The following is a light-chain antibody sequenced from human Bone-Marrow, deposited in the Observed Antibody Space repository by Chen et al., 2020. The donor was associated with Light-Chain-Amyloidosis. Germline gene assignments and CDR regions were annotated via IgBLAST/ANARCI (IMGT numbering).Light chain of an antibody. J-gene: IGLJ2*01. CDR2: RET. CDR1: DLPTKY. Sequence: SYELTQPPSVSVSPGQTARITCSGDDLPTKYAYWYQQKPGQAPVLVIHRETERPSGISERVSGSSSGTTATLTISGVQAEDEADYHGQAADSSGTYEVIFGGGTKLTVL. CDR3: QAADSSGTYEVI. V-gene: IGLV3-25*03.